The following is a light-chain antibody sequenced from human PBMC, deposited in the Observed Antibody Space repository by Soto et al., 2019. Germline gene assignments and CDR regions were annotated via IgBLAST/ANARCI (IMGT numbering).Light chain of an antibody. CDR3: LRLDNYPLT. Sequence: DIQLTQSPSFLSASVADRVTITCRASQGIGSYLAWYQQKPGKAPALLIYDASTLQSGVPSRFSGSGSGTEFTLTISSLQPEDFATYYCLRLDNYPLTFGGGTKVEI. CDR1: QGIGSY. V-gene: IGKV1-9*01. CDR2: DAS. J-gene: IGKJ4*01.